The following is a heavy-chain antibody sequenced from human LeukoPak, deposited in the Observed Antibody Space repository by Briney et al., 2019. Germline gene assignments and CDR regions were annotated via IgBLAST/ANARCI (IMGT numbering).Heavy chain of an antibody. J-gene: IGHJ5*02. CDR3: ARSSSGYAQGWFDP. CDR1: GFTFSDYY. CDR2: ISSSGTTI. D-gene: IGHD3-22*01. Sequence: GGSLRLSCAASGFTFSDYYMSWIRQAPGKGLEWVSYISSSGTTIYNADSVKGRFTISRDNAKNSLFLQMNSLRAEDTAVYYCARSSSGYAQGWFDPWGQGTLVTVSS. V-gene: IGHV3-11*04.